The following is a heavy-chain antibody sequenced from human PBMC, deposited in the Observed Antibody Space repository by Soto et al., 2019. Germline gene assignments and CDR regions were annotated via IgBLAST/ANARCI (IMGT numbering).Heavy chain of an antibody. D-gene: IGHD1-26*01. CDR1: GFTFSSYA. V-gene: IGHV3-30-3*01. Sequence: PGGSLRLSCAASGFTFSSYAMHWVRQAPGKGLEWVAVISYDGSNKYYADSVKGRFTISRDNSKNTLYLQMNSLRAEDTAVYYCASDGASWELLRYYYYGMDVWGRGTTVTVSS. CDR3: ASDGASWELLRYYYYGMDV. CDR2: ISYDGSNK. J-gene: IGHJ6*02.